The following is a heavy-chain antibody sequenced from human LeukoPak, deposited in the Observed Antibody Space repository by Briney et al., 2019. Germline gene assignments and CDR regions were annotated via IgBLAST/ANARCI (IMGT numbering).Heavy chain of an antibody. Sequence: GGSLRLSCAASGFTFDDYAMHWVRQAPGKGLEWVAVISYDGTNKYYADSVKGRFTISRDNSKNTLYLQMNSLRAEDTAVYYCAKMGRGHGRVYWGQGTLVTVSS. CDR2: ISYDGTNK. CDR1: GFTFDDYA. J-gene: IGHJ4*02. CDR3: AKMGRGHGRVY. D-gene: IGHD1-26*01. V-gene: IGHV3-30*18.